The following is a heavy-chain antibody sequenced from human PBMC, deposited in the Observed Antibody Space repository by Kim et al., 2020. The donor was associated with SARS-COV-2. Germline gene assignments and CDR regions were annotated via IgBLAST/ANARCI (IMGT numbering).Heavy chain of an antibody. CDR3: ARQSCSSTSCYSFDY. D-gene: IGHD2-2*02. Sequence: PPLKSRVTMSVDTSKDPFSLKLSSVTAADTAVYYCARQSCSSTSCYSFDYWGQGTLVTVSS. V-gene: IGHV4-59*08. J-gene: IGHJ4*02.